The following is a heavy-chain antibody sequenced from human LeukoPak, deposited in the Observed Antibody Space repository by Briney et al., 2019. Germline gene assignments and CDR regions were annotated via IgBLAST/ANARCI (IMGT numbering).Heavy chain of an antibody. Sequence: GGSLRLPCAASGFTFSSYAMHWVRQAPGKGLEWVAVISYDGSNKYYADSVKGRFTISRDNSKSTLYLQMNSLRAEDTAVYYCARDLGYDFWSGWDDAFDIWGQGTMVTVSS. V-gene: IGHV3-30-3*01. CDR1: GFTFSSYA. CDR3: ARDLGYDFWSGWDDAFDI. J-gene: IGHJ3*02. CDR2: ISYDGSNK. D-gene: IGHD3-3*01.